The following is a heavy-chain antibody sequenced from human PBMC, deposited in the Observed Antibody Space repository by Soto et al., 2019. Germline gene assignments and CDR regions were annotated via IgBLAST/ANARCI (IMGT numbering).Heavy chain of an antibody. CDR3: ASARRAFDI. CDR1: GFTFSSYG. CDR2: ISYDGSNK. V-gene: IGHV3-30*03. J-gene: IGHJ3*02. Sequence: QVQLVESGGGVVQPGRSLGLSCAASGFTFSSYGMHWVRQAPGKGLEWVAVISYDGSNKYYADSVKGRFTISRDNSKNTLYLQMNSLRAEDTAVYYCASARRAFDIWGQGTMVTVSS.